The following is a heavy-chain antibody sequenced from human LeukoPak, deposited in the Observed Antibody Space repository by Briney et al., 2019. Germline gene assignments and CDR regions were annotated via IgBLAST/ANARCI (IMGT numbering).Heavy chain of an antibody. Sequence: SETLSLICSVSGRSITGYSWTWIRQTPGKGLEWIGYIYYNGDTHYNPSLNSRLSMSVDTPKKQFSLNLRSVTAADTAVYYCVRGPYGSSISNWFDPWGQGLLVTVSS. D-gene: IGHD3-10*01. J-gene: IGHJ5*02. CDR2: IYYNGDT. CDR1: GRSITGYS. CDR3: VRGPYGSSISNWFDP. V-gene: IGHV4-59*01.